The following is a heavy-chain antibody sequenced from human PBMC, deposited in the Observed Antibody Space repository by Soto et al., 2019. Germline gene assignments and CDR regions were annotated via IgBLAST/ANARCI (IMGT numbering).Heavy chain of an antibody. CDR3: ARDPSGYYDSSGYYYFDY. V-gene: IGHV3-33*01. D-gene: IGHD3-22*01. CDR2: IWYDGSNK. CDR1: GFTFSSYG. Sequence: PGGSLRLSCAASGFTFSSYGMHWVRQAPGKGLEWVAVIWYDGSNKYYADSVKGRFTISRDNSKNTLYLQMNSLRAEDTAVYYCARDPSGYYDSSGYYYFDYWGQGTLVTVSS. J-gene: IGHJ4*02.